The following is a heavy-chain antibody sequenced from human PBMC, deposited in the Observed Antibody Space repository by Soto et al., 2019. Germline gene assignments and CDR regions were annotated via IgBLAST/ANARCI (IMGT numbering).Heavy chain of an antibody. CDR3: ARGSDRITIFGVVIMRYYYYGMAV. J-gene: IGHJ6*02. V-gene: IGHV1-69*01. D-gene: IGHD3-3*01. Sequence: SPVTLACTGAGESISGYPSSRGLQAHGQGLEWMGGIIPIFGTANYAQKFQGRVTITADESTSTAYMELSSLRSEDTAVYYCARGSDRITIFGVVIMRYYYYGMAVWGQGTTVTVSS. CDR2: IIPIFGTA. CDR1: GESISGYP.